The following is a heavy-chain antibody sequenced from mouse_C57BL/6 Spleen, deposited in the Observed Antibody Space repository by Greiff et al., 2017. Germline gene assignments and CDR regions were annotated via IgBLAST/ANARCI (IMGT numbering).Heavy chain of an antibody. J-gene: IGHJ1*03. CDR3: ARKEDEGYFDV. CDR2: IWTGGGK. Sequence: VKLMESGPGLVAPSQSLSITCTVSGFSLTSYAISWVRQPPGKGLEWLGVIWTGGGKNYNSALKSRLSISKDNSKSQVFLTMNSLQTDDTARYYCARKEDEGYFDVWGTGTTVTVSS. CDR1: GFSLTSYA. V-gene: IGHV2-9-1*01.